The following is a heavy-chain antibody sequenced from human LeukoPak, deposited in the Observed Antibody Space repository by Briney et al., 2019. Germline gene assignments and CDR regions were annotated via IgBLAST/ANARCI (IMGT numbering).Heavy chain of an antibody. CDR2: IKPDGTEK. J-gene: IGHJ4*02. Sequence: PGGSLRLSCAASGFVFSNYWMSWVRQAPGKGLEWVANIKPDGTEKYYVDSLKGRFTISRDNTKNSLYLQMSSLRVEDTAVYYCARRGNSSWDYWGQGALVTVSS. V-gene: IGHV3-7*01. CDR1: GFVFSNYW. D-gene: IGHD6-6*01. CDR3: ARRGNSSWDY.